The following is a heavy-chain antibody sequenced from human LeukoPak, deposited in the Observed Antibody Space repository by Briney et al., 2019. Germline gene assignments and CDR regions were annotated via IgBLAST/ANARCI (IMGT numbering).Heavy chain of an antibody. CDR3: AKGHTYGMI. D-gene: IGHD3-10*01. J-gene: IGHJ4*02. Sequence: GGSLRLSCAASGFTFSNAWMSWVRQAPGKGLEWVSYISAGGTTMDYAKSVKGRFTISRDNAKGSLYLQMNSLEAEDTAVYYCAKGHTYGMIWGQGTLVSVSS. CDR1: GFTFSNAW. V-gene: IGHV3-11*01. CDR2: ISAGGTTM.